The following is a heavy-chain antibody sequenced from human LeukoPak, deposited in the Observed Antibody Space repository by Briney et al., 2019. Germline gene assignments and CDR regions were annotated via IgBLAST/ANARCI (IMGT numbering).Heavy chain of an antibody. D-gene: IGHD2-15*01. J-gene: IGHJ4*02. CDR1: GFTFSRDS. Sequence: GGSLRLSCAASGFTFSRDSMNWVRQAPGKGLEWISYISHDSAIIYYADSVRGRFTIPRDNAKNSLYLQMHSLRAEDTAVYYCVRDNPRCCGVVPANIDDYWGQGTLVTVSS. CDR3: VRDNPRCCGVVPANIDDY. V-gene: IGHV3-48*01. CDR2: ISHDSAII.